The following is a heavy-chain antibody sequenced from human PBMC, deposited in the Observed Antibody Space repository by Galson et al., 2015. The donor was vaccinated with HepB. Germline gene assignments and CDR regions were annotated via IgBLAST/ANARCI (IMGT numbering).Heavy chain of an antibody. J-gene: IGHJ5*02. CDR3: TRLLTGGFGIDWFDP. Sequence: SLRLSCAAPGFTFSGSAMHWVRQASGKGLEWVGRIRSKAKSYAPTYAASVKGRFTISRDDAKNTAYLQMNSLKTEDTAVYYCTRLLTGGFGIDWFDPWGQGTLVTVSS. CDR2: IRSKAKSYAP. D-gene: IGHD3-10*01. V-gene: IGHV3-73*01. CDR1: GFTFSGSA.